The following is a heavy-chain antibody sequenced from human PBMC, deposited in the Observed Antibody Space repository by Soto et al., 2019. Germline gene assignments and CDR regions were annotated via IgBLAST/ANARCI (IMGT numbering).Heavy chain of an antibody. D-gene: IGHD2-2*01. CDR1: GGSISSGGYY. V-gene: IGHV4-31*03. CDR3: ARVSCSSCPRYYYYGMDV. Sequence: SETLSLTCTVSGGSISSGGYYWSWIRQHPGKGLEWIGYIYYSGSTYYNPSLKSRVTISVDTSKNQFSLKLSSVTAADTAVYYCARVSCSSCPRYYYYGMDVWGRRSTVTASS. J-gene: IGHJ6*02. CDR2: IYYSGST.